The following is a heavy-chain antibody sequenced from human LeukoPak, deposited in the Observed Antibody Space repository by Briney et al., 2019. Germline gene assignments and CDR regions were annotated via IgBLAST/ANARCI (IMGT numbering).Heavy chain of an antibody. CDR1: GGSISSDRYY. J-gene: IGHJ3*02. D-gene: IGHD3-3*01. CDR3: ARTEGRITIFGVVTKGDAFDI. Sequence: SETLSLTCTVSGGSISSDRYYWNWIRQPAGKGLEWIGRIYASGSTDYNPSLNSRVTISVDTSKNQFSLKLSSVTAADTAVYYCARTEGRITIFGVVTKGDAFDIWGQGTMVTVSS. V-gene: IGHV4-61*02. CDR2: IYASGST.